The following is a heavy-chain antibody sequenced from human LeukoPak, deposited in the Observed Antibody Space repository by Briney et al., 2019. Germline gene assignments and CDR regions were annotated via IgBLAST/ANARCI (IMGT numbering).Heavy chain of an antibody. CDR3: ARVWGYCSSTSCYTAGGWFDP. V-gene: IGHV4-39*07. D-gene: IGHD2-2*02. CDR2: IYYSGST. Sequence: SETLSLTCTVSGGSISSSSYYWGWIRQPPGKGLEWIGSIYYSGSTYYNPSLKSRVTISVDTSKNQFSLKLSSVTAADTAVYYCARVWGYCSSTSCYTAGGWFDPWGQGTLVTVSS. J-gene: IGHJ5*02. CDR1: GGSISSSSYY.